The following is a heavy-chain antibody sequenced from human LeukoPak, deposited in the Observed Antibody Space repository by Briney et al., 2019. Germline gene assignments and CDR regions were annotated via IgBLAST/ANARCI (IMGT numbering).Heavy chain of an antibody. V-gene: IGHV3-48*03. Sequence: GGSLRLSCAASGFTFSDYEINWVRQAPGKGLEWISCISTSGSTTYYADSVKGRFTISRDNAKNSLFLQMNTLTAEDTAVYYCARGALHVFDYWGQGTPVTVSS. J-gene: IGHJ4*02. CDR3: ARGALHVFDY. CDR1: GFTFSDYE. CDR2: ISTSGSTT. D-gene: IGHD3-10*02.